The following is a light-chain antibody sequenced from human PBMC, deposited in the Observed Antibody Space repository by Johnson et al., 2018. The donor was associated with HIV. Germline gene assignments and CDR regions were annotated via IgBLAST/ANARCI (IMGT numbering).Light chain of an antibody. J-gene: IGLJ1*01. CDR1: SSNIGNNY. Sequence: QSVLTQPPSVSAAPGQKVTISCSGSSSNIGNNYVSWYQQLPGTAPKLLIYDNNKRPSGIPDRFSGSKSGTSATLGITGLQTGDEAEYYCGTWDSSLSAGVFGTGTKGTVL. CDR3: GTWDSSLSAGV. CDR2: DNN. V-gene: IGLV1-51*01.